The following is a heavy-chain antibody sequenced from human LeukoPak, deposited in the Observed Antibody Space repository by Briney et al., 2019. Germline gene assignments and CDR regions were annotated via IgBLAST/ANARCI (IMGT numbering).Heavy chain of an antibody. D-gene: IGHD6-19*01. J-gene: IGHJ6*03. CDR3: ARDDIPGYSSGWYGLSYYYMDV. V-gene: IGHV3-21*01. CDR2: ISSSSSYI. CDR1: GFTFSSYS. Sequence: GGSLRLSCAAPGFTFSSYSMNWVRQAPGKGLEWVSSISSSSSYIYYADSVKGRFTISRDNAKNSLYLQMNSLRAEDTAVYYCARDDIPGYSSGWYGLSYYYMDVWGKGTTVTVSS.